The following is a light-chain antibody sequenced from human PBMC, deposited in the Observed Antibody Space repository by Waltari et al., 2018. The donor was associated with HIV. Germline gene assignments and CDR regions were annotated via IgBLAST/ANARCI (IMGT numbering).Light chain of an antibody. CDR3: QQTYSPPRT. CDR2: LTS. V-gene: IGKV1-39*01. J-gene: IGKJ5*01. CDR1: QTIDTY. Sequence: DIQMTQSPTSLSARIGDKITITCRASQTIDTYLNWYQFRPGQVPKLLVYLTSTVHTAVPPSFSGRGSGTFFSLTISDVQPEDMATYFCQQTYSPPRTFGLGTRLE.